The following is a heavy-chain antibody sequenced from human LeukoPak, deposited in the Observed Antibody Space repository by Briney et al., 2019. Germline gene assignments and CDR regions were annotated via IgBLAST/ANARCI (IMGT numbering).Heavy chain of an antibody. D-gene: IGHD3-3*01. CDR1: GYTFTSYG. J-gene: IGHJ6*02. Sequence: ASVKVSCKASGYTFTSYGISWVRQAPGQGLEWMGWISAYNGNTNYAQKLQGRVTMTTDTSTSTAYMELRSLRSDDTAVYYCARSVFRFFGGYYGMDVWGQGTTVTVSS. CDR3: ARSVFRFFGGYYGMDV. V-gene: IGHV1-18*01. CDR2: ISAYNGNT.